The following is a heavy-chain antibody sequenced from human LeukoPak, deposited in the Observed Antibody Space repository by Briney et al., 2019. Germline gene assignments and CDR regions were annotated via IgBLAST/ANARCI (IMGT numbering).Heavy chain of an antibody. D-gene: IGHD2-2*01. CDR1: GFTFSYYE. Sequence: PGGSLRLSCAASGFTFSYYEMNWVRQAPGKGLEWVSMISFDGSNKNYADSVRGRFTISRDNSKNTAYLQMKSLRPEDTAVYYCAPGCSSASCYGRWGQGTLVTVSS. CDR2: ISFDGSNK. J-gene: IGHJ4*02. CDR3: APGCSSASCYGR. V-gene: IGHV3-30*03.